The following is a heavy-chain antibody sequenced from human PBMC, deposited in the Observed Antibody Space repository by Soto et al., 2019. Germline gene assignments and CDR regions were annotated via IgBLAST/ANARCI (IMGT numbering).Heavy chain of an antibody. D-gene: IGHD6-19*01. CDR1: GYTFRSYA. CDR3: ARDVSDYSSGWYYPYF. CDR2: INAANGNT. J-gene: IGHJ4*02. V-gene: IGHV1-3*01. Sequence: ASVKVSCKAYGYTFRSYAMHWVRQAPGQRLEWMGWINAANGNTKYSQKFQGRFTITRDTSATTAYMELSSLRLEDTAVYFCARDVSDYSSGWYYPYFWGQGTLVTVSS.